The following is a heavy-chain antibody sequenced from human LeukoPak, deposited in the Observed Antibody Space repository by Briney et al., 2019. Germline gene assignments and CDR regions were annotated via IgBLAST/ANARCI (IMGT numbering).Heavy chain of an antibody. V-gene: IGHV3-21*04. J-gene: IGHJ4*02. CDR2: ISGSSSYI. CDR3: AKGEDYGGNYFDY. D-gene: IGHD4-23*01. Sequence: GGSLRLSCAASGFTFSSYSMDWVRQAPGKGLEWVSSISGSSSYIYYADSVKGRFTISRDNAKNSLYLQMNSLRAEDTAVYYCAKGEDYGGNYFDYWGQGTLVTVSS. CDR1: GFTFSSYS.